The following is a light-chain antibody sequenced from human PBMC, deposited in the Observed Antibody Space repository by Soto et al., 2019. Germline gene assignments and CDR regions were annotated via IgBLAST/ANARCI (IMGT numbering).Light chain of an antibody. CDR1: SSNIGAGYD. J-gene: IGLJ2*01. V-gene: IGLV1-40*01. Sequence: QSVLTQPPSVSGAPGQRVTISCTGSSSNIGAGYDVHWYQQLPGTAPKLLIYGNTNRPSGVPDRFSGSKSGTSASLAITGLQPEDEADYYCQSYDSSLSGSVFGGGTQLPVL. CDR3: QSYDSSLSGSV. CDR2: GNT.